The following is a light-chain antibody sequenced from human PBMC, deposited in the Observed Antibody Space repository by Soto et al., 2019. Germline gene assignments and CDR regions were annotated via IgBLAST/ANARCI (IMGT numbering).Light chain of an antibody. Sequence: EIVLTQSTRTLSVSGGERATLSCRASQSVSSCVAWYQHKPGEAHGLLIYDACNRATCIPARFTGSGSGPDFTLTISSLEPEDFAVYYCKQRSNWPPLTFGQGTRLEI. J-gene: IGKJ5*01. CDR2: DAC. CDR1: QSVSSC. CDR3: KQRSNWPPLT. V-gene: IGKV3-11*01.